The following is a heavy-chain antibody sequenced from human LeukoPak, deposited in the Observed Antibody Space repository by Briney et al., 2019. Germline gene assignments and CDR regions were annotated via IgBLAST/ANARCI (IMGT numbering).Heavy chain of an antibody. Sequence: GSSVKVSCKPSGGTFSSYAINWVRQAPGQGLEWMGGIIPIFATTNYPQKFQGRVTITADESTSTAYMELSSLRSEDTAVYYCARGREYCSSTSCFSTEAFDIWGQGTMVTVSS. CDR1: GGTFSSYA. V-gene: IGHV1-69*01. J-gene: IGHJ3*02. CDR2: IIPIFATT. D-gene: IGHD2-2*01. CDR3: ARGREYCSSTSCFSTEAFDI.